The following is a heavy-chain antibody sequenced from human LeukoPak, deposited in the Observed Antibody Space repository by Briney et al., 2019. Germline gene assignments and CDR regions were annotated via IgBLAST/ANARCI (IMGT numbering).Heavy chain of an antibody. CDR2: IYTSGST. J-gene: IGHJ6*03. Sequence: PSETLSLTCTVPGGSISSYYWSWLRQPPGKGLEWIGYIYTSGSTNYNPSLKSRVTISVDTSKNQFSLRLSSVTAADTAVYYCARLPTEYYMDVWGKGTTVTVSS. V-gene: IGHV4-4*09. CDR3: ARLPTEYYMDV. CDR1: GGSISSYY.